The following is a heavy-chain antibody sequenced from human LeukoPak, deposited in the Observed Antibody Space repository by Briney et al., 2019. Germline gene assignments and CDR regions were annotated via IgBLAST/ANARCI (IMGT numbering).Heavy chain of an antibody. J-gene: IGHJ3*02. D-gene: IGHD2-21*02. CDR3: ARAYCGGDCYPALDAFDI. V-gene: IGHV1-69*05. Sequence: SVKVSRKASGGTFSSYAISWVRQAPGQGLEWMGGIIPIFGTANYAQKFQGRVTITTDESTSTAYMELSSLRSEDTAVYYCARAYCGGDCYPALDAFDIWGQGTMVTVSS. CDR1: GGTFSSYA. CDR2: IIPIFGTA.